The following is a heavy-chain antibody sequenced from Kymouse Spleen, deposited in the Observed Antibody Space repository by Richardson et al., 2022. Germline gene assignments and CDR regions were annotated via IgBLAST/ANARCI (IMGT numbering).Heavy chain of an antibody. Sequence: EVQLVESGGGLVQPGGSLRLSCAASGFTFSSYDMHWVRQATGKGLEWVSAIGTAGDTYYPGSVKGRFTISRENAKNSLYLQMNSLRAGDTAVYYCARADIAAAGTSTAFDYWGQGTLVTVSS. CDR2: IGTAGDT. CDR3: ARADIAAAGTSTAFDY. CDR1: GFTFSSYD. J-gene: IGHJ4*02. V-gene: IGHV3-13*01. D-gene: IGHD6-13*01.